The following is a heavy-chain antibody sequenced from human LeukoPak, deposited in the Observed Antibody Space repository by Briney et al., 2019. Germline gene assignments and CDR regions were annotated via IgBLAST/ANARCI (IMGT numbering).Heavy chain of an antibody. D-gene: IGHD4-17*01. CDR2: VFLTGPT. CDR3: ARGDGDYDPHFFDY. J-gene: IGHJ4*01. V-gene: IGHV4-4*07. Sequence: SETLSLTCTVSGGSFSSFYWSWIRQSAGKGLEWIGRVFLTGPTNYNPSLKSRVIISLDTSRSQFSLQLNSVTAADTAVYYCARGDGDYDPHFFDYWGHGILVTVSS. CDR1: GGSFSSFY.